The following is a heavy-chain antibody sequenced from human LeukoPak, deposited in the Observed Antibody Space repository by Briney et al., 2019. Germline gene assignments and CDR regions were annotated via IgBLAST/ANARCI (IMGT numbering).Heavy chain of an antibody. CDR1: GYTFTSHG. CDR2: ISTYNGNT. Sequence: ASVKVSCKASGYTFTSHGISWVRQAPGQGLEWMGWISTYNGNTNYAQKLQGRFTMTTDTSTTTSYMELRNLRSDDTAVYYCARDHSSSSQLFDYWGQGTLVTVSS. CDR3: ARDHSSSSQLFDY. J-gene: IGHJ4*02. D-gene: IGHD6-13*01. V-gene: IGHV1-18*01.